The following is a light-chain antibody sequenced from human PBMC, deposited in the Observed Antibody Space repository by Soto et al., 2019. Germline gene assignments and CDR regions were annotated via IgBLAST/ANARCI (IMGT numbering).Light chain of an antibody. CDR3: QQHKDWALT. CDR2: GAS. J-gene: IGKJ1*01. V-gene: IGKV3-15*01. Sequence: EIVMTQSPATLSVSPGERATLSCRASQSVNSYLVWYQQKSGQAPRLLIYGASTMATVIPARFSGSGSGTDFNLTISSLQSEDLAVDYCQQHKDWALTFGQASKVEIK. CDR1: QSVNSY.